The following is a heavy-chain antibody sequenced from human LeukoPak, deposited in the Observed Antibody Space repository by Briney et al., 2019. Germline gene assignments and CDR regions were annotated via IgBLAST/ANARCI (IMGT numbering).Heavy chain of an antibody. CDR2: ISYDGSNK. J-gene: IGHJ6*02. CDR1: GFTFSSYG. Sequence: GRSLRLSCAASGFTFSSYGMHWVRQAPGKGLEWVAVISYDGSNKYYADSVMGRFTISRDNSKNTLYLQMNSLRAEDTAVYYCAKDQGDYDFWSGYYNYYYYGMDVWGQGTTVTVSS. V-gene: IGHV3-30*18. CDR3: AKDQGDYDFWSGYYNYYYYGMDV. D-gene: IGHD3-3*01.